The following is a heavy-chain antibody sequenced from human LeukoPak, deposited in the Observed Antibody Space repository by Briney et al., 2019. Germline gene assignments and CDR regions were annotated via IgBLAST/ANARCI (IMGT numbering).Heavy chain of an antibody. CDR3: AKAGGYYDILTGYPSGYFDY. D-gene: IGHD3-9*01. CDR2: ISYDGSNK. J-gene: IGHJ4*02. CDR1: GFTFSSYA. Sequence: GRSLRLSCAASGFTFSSYAMHWVRQAPGKGLEWVAVISYDGSNKYYADSVKGRFTISRDNSKNTLYLQMNSLRAEDTAVYYCAKAGGYYDILTGYPSGYFDYWGQGTLVTVSS. V-gene: IGHV3-30-3*01.